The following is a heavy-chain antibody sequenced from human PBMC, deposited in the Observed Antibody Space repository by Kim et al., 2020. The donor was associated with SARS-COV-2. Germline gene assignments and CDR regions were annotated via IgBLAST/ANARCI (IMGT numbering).Heavy chain of an antibody. J-gene: IGHJ6*01. CDR2: ISWNSGSI. CDR3: AKGDHYYGSGSYDSYYY. D-gene: IGHD3-10*01. Sequence: GGSLRLSCAASGFTFDDYAMHWVRQAPGKGLEWVSGISWNSGSIGYADSVKGRFTISRDNAKNSLYLQMNSLRAEDTALYYCAKGDHYYGSGSYDSYYY. CDR1: GFTFDDYA. V-gene: IGHV3-9*01.